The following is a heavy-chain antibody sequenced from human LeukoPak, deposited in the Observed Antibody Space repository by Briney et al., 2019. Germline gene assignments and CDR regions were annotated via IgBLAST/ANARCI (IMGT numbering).Heavy chain of an antibody. CDR2: ISAYNGNT. CDR1: GYTFTSYG. CDR3: ASEIRRDGYNWDDAFDI. D-gene: IGHD5-24*01. V-gene: IGHV1-18*01. Sequence: GASVKVSCKASGYTFTSYGISWVRQAPGQGLEWMGWISAYNGNTNYAQKLQGRVTMTTDTSTSTAYMELSSLRSEDTAVYYCASEIRRDGYNWDDAFDIWGQGTMVTVSS. J-gene: IGHJ3*02.